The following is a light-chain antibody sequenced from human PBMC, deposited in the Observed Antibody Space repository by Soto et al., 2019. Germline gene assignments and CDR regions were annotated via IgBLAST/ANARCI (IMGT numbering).Light chain of an antibody. CDR3: QSYDSSLSGWV. J-gene: IGLJ3*02. CDR1: SSNIGAGYD. V-gene: IGLV1-40*01. CDR2: GNS. Sequence: QSVLTQPPSVSGAPGQRVTISCTGSSSNIGAGYDVHWYQQPPGTAPKLLIYGNSNRPSGVPDRFSGSKSGTSASLAITGLRAEDEADYYCQSYDSSLSGWVFGGGTQLTDL.